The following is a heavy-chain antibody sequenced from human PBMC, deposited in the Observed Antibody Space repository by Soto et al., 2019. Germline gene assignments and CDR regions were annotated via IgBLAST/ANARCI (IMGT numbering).Heavy chain of an antibody. D-gene: IGHD6-19*01. CDR2: ISGHNGHT. V-gene: IGHV1-18*01. CDR3: ARYQPYSTGYYYFDH. Sequence: CWVRQAPGQGLEWMGWISGHNGHTNYAQTFQGRVTMTTDTSTTTAYMELRSLRSDDTAVYYCARYQPYSTGYYYFDHWGQGTLAIVTS. J-gene: IGHJ4*02.